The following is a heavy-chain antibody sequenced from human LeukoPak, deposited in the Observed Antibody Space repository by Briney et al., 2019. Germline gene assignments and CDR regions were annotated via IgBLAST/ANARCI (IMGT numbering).Heavy chain of an antibody. J-gene: IGHJ4*02. V-gene: IGHV3-53*01. Sequence: PGGSLRLPCVASGFTVSSSFLSWVRQAPGKGLEWVSVIYSGGSTYYADSVKGRFTISRDNSKNTLYLQMNSLRAEDTAFYYCAKGGGTYPFDYWGQGTLVTVSS. D-gene: IGHD1-26*01. CDR2: IYSGGST. CDR3: AKGGGTYPFDY. CDR1: GFTVSSSF.